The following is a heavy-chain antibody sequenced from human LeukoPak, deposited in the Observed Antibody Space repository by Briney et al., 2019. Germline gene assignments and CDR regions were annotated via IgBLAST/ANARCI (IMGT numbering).Heavy chain of an antibody. CDR1: GFTFSDYY. Sequence: GGSLRLSCAASGFTFSDYYMSWIRQAPGKGLEWVSYISSSSSYTNYADSVKGRFPISRDNAKNSLYLQMNSLRAEDTAVYYCARDQWYYYGSGSYHPQDYWGQGTLVTVSS. V-gene: IGHV3-11*06. J-gene: IGHJ4*02. CDR2: ISSSSSYT. D-gene: IGHD3-10*01. CDR3: ARDQWYYYGSGSYHPQDY.